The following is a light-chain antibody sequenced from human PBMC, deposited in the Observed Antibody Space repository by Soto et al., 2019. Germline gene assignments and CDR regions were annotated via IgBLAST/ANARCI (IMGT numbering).Light chain of an antibody. CDR2: DVS. Sequence: QSVLTQPASVSGSPGQSISISCTGTTSDVGRYNYVSWYQQHPGKAPKLMIYDVSYRPSWVSNRFSGSKSGITASLTISGLQAEDEADYYCNSLTTSSTYVFGTETKVTV. V-gene: IGLV2-14*03. CDR3: NSLTTSSTYV. J-gene: IGLJ1*01. CDR1: TSDVGRYNY.